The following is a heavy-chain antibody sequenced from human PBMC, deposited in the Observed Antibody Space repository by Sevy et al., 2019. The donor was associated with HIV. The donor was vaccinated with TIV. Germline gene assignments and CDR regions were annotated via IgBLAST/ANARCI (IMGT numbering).Heavy chain of an antibody. V-gene: IGHV3-23*01. D-gene: IGHD2-2*02. J-gene: IGHJ4*02. CDR2: ISGSGGST. Sequence: LSLTCAASGFTFSSYAMSWVRQAPGKGLEWVSAISGSGGSTYYADSVKGRFTISRDNSKNTLYLQMNSLRAEDTAVYYCAKDVGYCSSTSCYRYFDYWGQGTLVTVSS. CDR3: AKDVGYCSSTSCYRYFDY. CDR1: GFTFSSYA.